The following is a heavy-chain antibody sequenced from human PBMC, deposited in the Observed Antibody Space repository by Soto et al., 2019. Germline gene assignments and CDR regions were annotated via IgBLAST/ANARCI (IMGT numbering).Heavy chain of an antibody. J-gene: IGHJ4*02. CDR1: GGSISSRGHY. D-gene: IGHD3-9*01. V-gene: IGHV4-31*03. CDR3: ARQGILTGYSIDN. Sequence: QVQLQESGPGLVKPSQTLSLTCTVSGGSISSRGHYWTWIRQHPGKGLDWIGYIYHSGSTYYIPSLKGRVTISIDTSNNEFSLRLNSVTAADMAVYYCARQGILTGYSIDNWGQGTLVTVSS. CDR2: IYHSGST.